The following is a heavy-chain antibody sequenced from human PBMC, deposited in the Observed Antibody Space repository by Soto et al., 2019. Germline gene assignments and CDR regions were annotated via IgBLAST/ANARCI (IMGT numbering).Heavy chain of an antibody. V-gene: IGHV3-64*01. CDR3: ARGGVGVEVVVAVHFDF. D-gene: IGHD2-15*01. CDR1: GFTFSSYA. Sequence: EVQLVESGGGLVQPGGSLRLSCAASGFTFSSYAMYWVRQAPGKGLEYVSAISSNGENTYYANSVKGRFTISRDNSKNTLYLQMGSLRAEDMAVYYCARGGVGVEVVVAVHFDFWGQGTLVTVSS. J-gene: IGHJ4*02. CDR2: ISSNGENT.